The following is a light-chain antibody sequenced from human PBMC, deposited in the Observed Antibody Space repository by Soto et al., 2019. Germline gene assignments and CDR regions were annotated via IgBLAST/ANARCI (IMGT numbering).Light chain of an antibody. V-gene: IGKV3-15*01. J-gene: IGKJ5*01. Sequence: EIVMTQSPATLSVSPGERATLSCRASQSVVTNLAWYRQKPGQAPRLLIFGASTRATGIPARFSGSGSGTDFTLTINRLEPEDFAVYYCQQYLGSPGITFGQGTRLEIK. CDR1: QSVVTN. CDR2: GAS. CDR3: QQYLGSPGIT.